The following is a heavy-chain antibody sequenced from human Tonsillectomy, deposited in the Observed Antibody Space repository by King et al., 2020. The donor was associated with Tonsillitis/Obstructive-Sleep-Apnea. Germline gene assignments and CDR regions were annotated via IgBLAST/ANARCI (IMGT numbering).Heavy chain of an antibody. V-gene: IGHV4-39*01. D-gene: IGHD4-11*01. J-gene: IGHJ6*03. Sequence: QLQESGPGLVKPSETLSLTCTVSGGSISSSSYYWGWIRQPPGKGLEWIGGIYYSGSTYYNPSPKSRVPISVDTSKNPFSLKLSSVTAADTAVYYCARGPISTVRYYYYMDVWGKGTTVTVSS. CDR3: ARGPISTVRYYYYMDV. CDR1: GGSISSSSYY. CDR2: IYYSGST.